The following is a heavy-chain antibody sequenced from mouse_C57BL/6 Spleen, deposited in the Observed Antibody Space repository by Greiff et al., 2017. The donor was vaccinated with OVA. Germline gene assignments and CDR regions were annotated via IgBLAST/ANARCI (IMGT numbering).Heavy chain of an antibody. Sequence: QVQLQQPGTELVKPGASVKLSCKASGYTFTSYWMHWVKQRPGQGLEWIGNINPSNGGTNYNEKFKSKATLTVDKSSSTAYMQLSSLTSEDSAVYYCVRGRLLYGSTHYYAMDYWGQGTSVTVSS. CDR3: VRGRLLYGSTHYYAMDY. CDR2: INPSNGGT. J-gene: IGHJ4*01. D-gene: IGHD1-1*01. V-gene: IGHV1-53*01. CDR1: GYTFTSYW.